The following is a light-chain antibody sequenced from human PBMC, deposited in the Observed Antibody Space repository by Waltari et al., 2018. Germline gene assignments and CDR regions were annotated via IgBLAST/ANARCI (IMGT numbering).Light chain of an antibody. J-gene: IGKJ2*01. CDR2: GAS. V-gene: IGKV3-15*01. CDR3: HQYNNWPPLYT. CDR1: QSVGSK. Sequence: EIVMTQSPATLSVSPGERATLSCRASQSVGSKLAWYQQKPGQAPRLLIYGASTRATGIPARFSGSGSGTEFTLTISSLQSEDFAVYYCHQYNNWPPLYTFGQGTKLEIK.